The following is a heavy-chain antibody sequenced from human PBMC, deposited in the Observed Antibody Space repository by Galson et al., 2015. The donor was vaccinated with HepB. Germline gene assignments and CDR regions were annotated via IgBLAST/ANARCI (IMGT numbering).Heavy chain of an antibody. V-gene: IGHV3-30*18. J-gene: IGHJ4*02. CDR2: ISYDGSNK. Sequence: LRLSCAASGFTFSSYGMHWVRQAPGKGLEWVAVISYDGSNKYYADSVKGRFTISRDNSKNTLYLQMNSLRAEDTAVYYCAKGGGGDDYWGQGTLVTVSS. CDR1: GFTFSSYG. D-gene: IGHD3-16*01. CDR3: AKGGGGDDY.